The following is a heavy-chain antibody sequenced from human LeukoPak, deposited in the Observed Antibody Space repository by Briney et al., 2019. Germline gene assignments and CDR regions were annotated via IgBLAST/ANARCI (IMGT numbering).Heavy chain of an antibody. CDR1: GGSISSSSYY. D-gene: IGHD6-19*01. V-gene: IGHV4-39*01. CDR2: IYYSGST. J-gene: IGHJ4*02. Sequence: SETLSLTCTVSGGSISSSSYYWGWIRQPPGKGLEWIGSIYYSGSTYYNPSLKSRVTISVDTSKNQSSLKLSSVTAADTAVYYCARGSATGGYFDYWGQGTLVTVSS. CDR3: ARGSATGGYFDY.